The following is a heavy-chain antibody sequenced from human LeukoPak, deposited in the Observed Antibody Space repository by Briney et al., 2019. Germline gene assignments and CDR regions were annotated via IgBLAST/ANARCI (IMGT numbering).Heavy chain of an antibody. CDR2: IYYSGST. V-gene: IGHV4-39*01. CDR1: GGSISSSYYY. CDR3: ARLPPAFWSGTHFDY. J-gene: IGHJ4*02. Sequence: SETLSLTCTVSGGSISSSYYYWGWIRQPPGKGLEWIGSIYYSGSTYYNPSLKSRVTISVDTSKNQFSLKLSSVTAADTAVYYCARLPPAFWSGTHFDYWGQGTLVTVSS. D-gene: IGHD3-3*01.